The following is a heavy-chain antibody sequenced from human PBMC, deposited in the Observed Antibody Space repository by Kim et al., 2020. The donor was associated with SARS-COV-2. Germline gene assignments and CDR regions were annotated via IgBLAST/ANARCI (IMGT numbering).Heavy chain of an antibody. D-gene: IGHD3-10*01. Sequence: GQKCPGRVTMPRDTSTSTVYMGLSSLRSEDTAVYYCARGSLGASFDYWGQGTLVTVSS. J-gene: IGHJ4*02. V-gene: IGHV1-46*01. CDR3: ARGSLGASFDY.